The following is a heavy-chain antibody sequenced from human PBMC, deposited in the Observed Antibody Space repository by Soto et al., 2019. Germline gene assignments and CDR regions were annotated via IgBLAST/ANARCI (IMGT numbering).Heavy chain of an antibody. CDR3: SRQYSGYDLGY. J-gene: IGHJ4*02. V-gene: IGHV3-33*01. CDR2: IWHDGSDK. Sequence: SLTHSHRTPVSTFANIGMHWVRQAPGKGLEWVAVIWHDGSDKYYVDSVKGRFTISRDNSKNTLYLQMNSLRAEDTAVYYCSRQYSGYDLGYWGQGP. D-gene: IGHD5-12*01. CDR1: VSTFANIG.